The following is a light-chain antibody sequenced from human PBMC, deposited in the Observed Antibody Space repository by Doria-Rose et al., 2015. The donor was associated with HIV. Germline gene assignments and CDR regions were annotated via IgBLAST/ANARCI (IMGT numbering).Light chain of an antibody. CDR1: QSFSSTY. Sequence: EIVLTQSPGTLSLSPGERATLSCRASQSFSSTYLAWYQQKPGQAPSLLIYDGSTRATGIPDRFSASGSVTDFTLTINRLEPEDFALYYRHQYGTSWTFGQGTKAEI. V-gene: IGKV3-20*01. CDR3: HQYGTSWT. J-gene: IGKJ1*01. CDR2: DGS.